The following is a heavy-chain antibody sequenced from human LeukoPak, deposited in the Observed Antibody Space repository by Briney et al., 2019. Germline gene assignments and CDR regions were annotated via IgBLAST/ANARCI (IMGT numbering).Heavy chain of an antibody. D-gene: IGHD2-15*01. CDR2: IIPILGIA. J-gene: IGHJ5*02. V-gene: IGHV1-69*04. CDR1: GGTFSSYA. Sequence: GASVKVSCKASGGTFSSYAISWVRQAPGQGLEWMGRIIPILGIANYAQKFQDRVTITADKSTSTAYMELSSLRSEDTAVYYCARGIGNWFDPWGQGTLVTVSS. CDR3: ARGIGNWFDP.